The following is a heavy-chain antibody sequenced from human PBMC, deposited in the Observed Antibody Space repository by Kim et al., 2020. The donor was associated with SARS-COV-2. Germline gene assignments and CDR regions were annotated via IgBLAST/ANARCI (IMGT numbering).Heavy chain of an antibody. CDR2: IYYSGST. CDR1: GGSISSGGYS. Sequence: TLSLTCTVSGGSISSGGYSWSWIRQHPGKGLEWIGYIYYSGSTYYNPSLTSRVTISVDTSKNQFSLKLSSVTAADTAVYYCARAKTGTDSSGYYYY. D-gene: IGHD3-22*01. J-gene: IGHJ6*01. V-gene: IGHV4-31*03. CDR3: ARAKTGTDSSGYYYY.